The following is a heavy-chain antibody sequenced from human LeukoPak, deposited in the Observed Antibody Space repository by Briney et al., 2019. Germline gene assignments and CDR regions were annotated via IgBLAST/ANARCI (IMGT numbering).Heavy chain of an antibody. D-gene: IGHD6-13*01. Sequence: GGSLRLSCAASGFTFSSYAMSWVRQAPGKGLEWVSAISGSGGSTYYADSVKGRFTISRDNPKNTLYLQMNSLRAEDTAAYYCAKGQAAAAGPYYFDYWGQGTLVTVSS. V-gene: IGHV3-23*01. CDR1: GFTFSSYA. CDR2: ISGSGGST. J-gene: IGHJ4*02. CDR3: AKGQAAAAGPYYFDY.